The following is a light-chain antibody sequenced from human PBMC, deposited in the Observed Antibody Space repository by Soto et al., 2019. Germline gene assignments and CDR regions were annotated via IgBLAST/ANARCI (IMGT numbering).Light chain of an antibody. V-gene: IGKV3-20*01. CDR3: QKYGSSSWT. CDR2: GTS. CDR1: QSVSSSY. Sequence: EIVLTQSPGPLSLSPGERATLSCRASQSVSSSYLDGYQQKPGQAPRLRLYGTSSSATAMPDRFSGSGSGTDFTLTISRLEPVEFAVYDCQKYGSSSWTFGRGTKVEIK. J-gene: IGKJ1*01.